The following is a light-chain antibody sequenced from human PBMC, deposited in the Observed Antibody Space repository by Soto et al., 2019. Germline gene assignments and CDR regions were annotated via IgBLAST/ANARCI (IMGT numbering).Light chain of an antibody. V-gene: IGLV2-23*03. Sequence: QSALTQPASVSGSPGQSITISCTGTSSDVGSYNLVSWYQQHPGKAPKLMIYEGSKRPSGVSNRFSGSKSGNTASLTISGLQAEDEADYYCCSYADSRTFVFGTGTKLTDL. CDR1: SSDVGSYNL. CDR3: CSYADSRTFV. J-gene: IGLJ1*01. CDR2: EGS.